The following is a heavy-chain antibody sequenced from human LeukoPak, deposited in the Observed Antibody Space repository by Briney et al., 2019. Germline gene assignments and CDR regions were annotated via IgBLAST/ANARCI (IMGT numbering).Heavy chain of an antibody. CDR2: IYPGDSDT. D-gene: IGHD6-19*01. CDR1: GYSFTTYW. V-gene: IGHV5-51*01. CDR3: ARQRIAVTGESYRYYYGMDV. Sequence: GESLKIACKGSGYSFTTYWIGWVRQMPGKGLGWMGIIYPGDSDTRYSPSFQGQVTISADKSITPAYLQWSSLKASDTARYYCARQRIAVTGESYRYYYGMDVWGQGTTVIVSS. J-gene: IGHJ6*02.